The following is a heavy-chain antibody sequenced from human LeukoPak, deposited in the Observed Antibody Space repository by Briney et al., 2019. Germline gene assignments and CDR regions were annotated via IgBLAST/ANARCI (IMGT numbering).Heavy chain of an antibody. V-gene: IGHV4-34*01. J-gene: IGHJ6*02. Sequence: SETLSLTCAVYGGSFSGYYWSWIRQPPGKGLEWIGEINHSGSTNYNPSLKSRVTISVDTSKNQFSLKLSSVTAADTAVYYCARGPKGGNYFYYYYGMDVRGQGTTVTVSS. D-gene: IGHD4-23*01. CDR3: ARGPKGGNYFYYYYGMDV. CDR2: INHSGST. CDR1: GGSFSGYY.